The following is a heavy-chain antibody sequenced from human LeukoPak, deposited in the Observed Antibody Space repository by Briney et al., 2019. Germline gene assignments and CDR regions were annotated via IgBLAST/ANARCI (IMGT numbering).Heavy chain of an antibody. Sequence: SETLSLTCAVYGGSFSGYYWSWIRQPPGKGLEWIGEINHSGSTNYNPSLKSRVTISVDTSKNQFSLKLSSVTAADTAVYYCARGPGDYWGQGTLVTVSS. CDR2: INHSGST. CDR3: ARGPGDY. J-gene: IGHJ4*02. V-gene: IGHV4-34*01. CDR1: GGSFSGYY.